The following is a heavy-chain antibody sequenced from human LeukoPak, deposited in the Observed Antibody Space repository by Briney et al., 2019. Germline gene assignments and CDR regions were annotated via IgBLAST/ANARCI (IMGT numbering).Heavy chain of an antibody. Sequence: GGSLRLFCSASGFTFSRYYMHWVRQAPGKGLEYVSDISSNGGSTYYADSVKGRFTITRDNPKNTLYLQMSSLRAEDTVVYYGVEAVLWGQGTLVTVSS. CDR3: VEAVL. J-gene: IGHJ4*01. V-gene: IGHV3-64D*06. CDR2: ISSNGGST. CDR1: GFTFSRYY.